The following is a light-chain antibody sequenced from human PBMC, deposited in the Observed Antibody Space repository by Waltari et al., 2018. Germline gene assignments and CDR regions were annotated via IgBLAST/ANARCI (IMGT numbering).Light chain of an antibody. J-gene: IGKJ4*01. Sequence: DIVMTQSPLSLPVTPGDPASIACRSSQSLLHSKGYNYLDWYLQKPGQSPQLMIYLGSNRASGVPDRFSGSGSGTDFTLNISRVEAEDVGVYYCMQALQIPPTFGGGTKVEI. CDR3: MQALQIPPT. CDR1: QSLLHSKGYNY. V-gene: IGKV2-28*01. CDR2: LGS.